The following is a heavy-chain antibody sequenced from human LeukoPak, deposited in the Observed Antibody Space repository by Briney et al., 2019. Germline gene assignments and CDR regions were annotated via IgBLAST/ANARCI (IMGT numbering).Heavy chain of an antibody. CDR1: GFTISLHY. CDR2: IKEDGTDT. V-gene: IGHV3-7*01. J-gene: IGHJ4*01. Sequence: PGGSLRLSCAASGFTISLHYIGWVRQTPGKRLEWVANIKEDGTDTFYVDSVKGRFTISRDNAKNSVYLQMNSLRAEDTAVYYCARHRYLYIDIWGAGTLVTVSS. D-gene: IGHD1-1*01. CDR3: ARHRYLYIDI.